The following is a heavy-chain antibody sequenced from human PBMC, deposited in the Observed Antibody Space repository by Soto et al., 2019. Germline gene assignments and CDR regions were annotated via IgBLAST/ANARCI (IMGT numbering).Heavy chain of an antibody. J-gene: IGHJ4*02. CDR1: GFTFNKYW. CDR3: ARLGFVGEGDF. D-gene: IGHD3-16*01. V-gene: IGHV3-74*01. CDR2: INGDGTHR. Sequence: EVQLVESGGGLVQPGGSLRLSCATSGFTFNKYWIHWVRQAPGEGVVWVSRINGDGTHRDYAESVRGRFSISRDFAQSTVFLQMNSLKDEDTAVYYCARLGFVGEGDFWGQGIQVSVSS.